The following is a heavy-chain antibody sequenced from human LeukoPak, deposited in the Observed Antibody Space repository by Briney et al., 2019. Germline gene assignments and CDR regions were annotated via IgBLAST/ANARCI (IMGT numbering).Heavy chain of an antibody. CDR1: GFNFSSYW. CDR2: IKQDGSEK. Sequence: GGSLRLSCAASGFNFSSYWMSWVRQAPGKGLEWVANIKQDGSEKYYVDSVKGRFTISRDNAKNSLYLQMNSLRAEDTAVYYCARDRRGLFDYWGQGTLVTVSS. D-gene: IGHD3-10*01. V-gene: IGHV3-7*03. CDR3: ARDRRGLFDY. J-gene: IGHJ4*02.